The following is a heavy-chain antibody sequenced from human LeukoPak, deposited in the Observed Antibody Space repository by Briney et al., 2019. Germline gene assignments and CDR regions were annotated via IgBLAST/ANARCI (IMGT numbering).Heavy chain of an antibody. Sequence: SETLSLTCTVSGGSISSYYWSWIRQPAGKGLEWIGRIYTSGSTNYNPSLKSRVTMSVDTSKNQFSLKLSSVTAADTAVYYCARERPLQTYYYGMDVWGQGTTVTVSS. J-gene: IGHJ6*02. D-gene: IGHD5-24*01. CDR2: IYTSGST. V-gene: IGHV4-4*07. CDR3: ARERPLQTYYYGMDV. CDR1: GGSISSYY.